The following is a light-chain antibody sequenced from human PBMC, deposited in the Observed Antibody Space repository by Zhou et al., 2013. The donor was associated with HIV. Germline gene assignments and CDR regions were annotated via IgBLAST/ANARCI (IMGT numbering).Light chain of an antibody. CDR3: QQSYTTPRT. Sequence: DIQMTQSPSSVSASVGDRVTMTCRASQGISSWLAWYQQRPGKAPNLLIYAASTLQSGVPSRFSGGGSGTEFTLTISSLQPEDSASYYCQQSYTTPRTFGQGTKLEIK. J-gene: IGKJ1*01. V-gene: IGKV1-12*01. CDR2: AAS. CDR1: QGISSW.